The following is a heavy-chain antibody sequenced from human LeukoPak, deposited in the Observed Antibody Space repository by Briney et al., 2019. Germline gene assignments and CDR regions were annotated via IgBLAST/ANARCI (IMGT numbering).Heavy chain of an antibody. CDR1: GFTFSSYN. V-gene: IGHV3-21*01. CDR2: ISRGGANI. D-gene: IGHD3-22*01. Sequence: GGSLRLSCAASGFTFSSYNMNWVRQAPGTGLEWVSSISRGGANINYADSVRGRFPISRDNAKNSVYLQVNSLRAEDTAVYDCARDLGYEGRGFYHYFAYWGQGTLVTVSS. J-gene: IGHJ4*02. CDR3: ARDLGYEGRGFYHYFAY.